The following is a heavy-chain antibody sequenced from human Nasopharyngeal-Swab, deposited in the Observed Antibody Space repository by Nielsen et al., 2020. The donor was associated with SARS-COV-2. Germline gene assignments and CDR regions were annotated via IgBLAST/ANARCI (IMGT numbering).Heavy chain of an antibody. D-gene: IGHD2-15*01. CDR3: ARTRYCSSGSCYMDV. J-gene: IGHJ6*03. CDR1: GGSVSSGSYY. V-gene: IGHV3-7*01. CDR2: INQDGSEE. Sequence: ETLSLTCTVSGGSVSSGSYYWSWIRQPPGKGLEWVANINQDGSEEYYVASVKGRFTISRDNAKKTLYLQMNSLRAEDTAVYYCARTRYCSSGSCYMDVWGKGTTVTVSS.